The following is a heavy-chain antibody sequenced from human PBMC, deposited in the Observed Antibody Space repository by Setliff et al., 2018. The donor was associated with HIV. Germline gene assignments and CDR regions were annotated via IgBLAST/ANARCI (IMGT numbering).Heavy chain of an antibody. CDR2: ISYSGST. V-gene: IGHV4-39*01. J-gene: IGHJ3*02. D-gene: IGHD4-17*01. Sequence: PSETLSLTCTVSGGSVIISHYYWAWIRQPPGKGLEWIGSISYSGSTYYNPSLKSRITISVDTSKNQFSLKLTSVTAADTAVYYCARHGHDYGDYDAFDIWGQGTMVTVSS. CDR3: ARHGHDYGDYDAFDI. CDR1: GGSVIISHYY.